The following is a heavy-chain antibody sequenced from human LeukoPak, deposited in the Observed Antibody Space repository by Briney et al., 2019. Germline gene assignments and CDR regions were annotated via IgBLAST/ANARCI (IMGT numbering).Heavy chain of an antibody. CDR1: GGSFSGYY. CDR2: INHSGST. V-gene: IGHV4-34*01. J-gene: IGHJ4*02. Sequence: SETLSLTCAVYGGSFSGYYWSWIRQPPGKGLEWIGEINHSGSTNYNPSLKSRVTISVDTSKNQFSLKLSSVTAADTAVYYCARRGYYYGGSGYYYFDYWGQGTLVTVSS. D-gene: IGHD3-22*01. CDR3: ARRGYYYGGSGYYYFDY.